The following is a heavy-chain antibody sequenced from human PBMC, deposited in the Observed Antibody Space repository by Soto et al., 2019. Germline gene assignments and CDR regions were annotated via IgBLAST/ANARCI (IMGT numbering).Heavy chain of an antibody. CDR3: ARGSSWYYY. Sequence: SETLSLTCTVSGGSMNAYYWSWIRQSPGTPGKGLEWIGYIYYSGSTSYNPSLKSRVSISVDTSKNKFSLNLSSVTAADTAVYYCARGSSWYYYWGRGTLVPVSS. V-gene: IGHV4-59*01. J-gene: IGHJ4*02. CDR2: IYYSGST. CDR1: GGSMNAYY. D-gene: IGHD6-13*01.